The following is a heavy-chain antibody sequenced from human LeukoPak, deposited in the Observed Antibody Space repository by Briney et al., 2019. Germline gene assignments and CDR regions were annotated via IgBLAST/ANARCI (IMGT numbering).Heavy chain of an antibody. CDR3: ASSSLGSLGSVDY. Sequence: PGGSLRLSCAASGFTFSSYGMHWVRQAPGKGLEWVAVIWYDGSNKYYADSVKGRFTISRDNSKNTLYLQMNSLRAEDTAVYYCASSSLGSLGSVDYWGQGTLVTVSS. CDR2: IWYDGSNK. D-gene: IGHD2-2*01. CDR1: GFTFSSYG. V-gene: IGHV3-33*01. J-gene: IGHJ4*02.